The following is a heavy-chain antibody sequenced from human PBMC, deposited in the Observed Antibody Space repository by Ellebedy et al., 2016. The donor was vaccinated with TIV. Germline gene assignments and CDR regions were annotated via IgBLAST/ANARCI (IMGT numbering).Heavy chain of an antibody. CDR1: GGSISNYY. J-gene: IGHJ4*02. D-gene: IGHD5-12*01. CDR2: IYYSGHT. Sequence: MPSETLSLTCTVSGGSISNYYWSWIRQPPGKGLEWIGYIYYSGHTIYNPSLKSRVTISVDTSKNQFSLNLNSVTAADTAVYFCASTPFSAGSGYHPHDYWGQGILVTVSS. CDR3: ASTPFSAGSGYHPHDY. V-gene: IGHV4-59*08.